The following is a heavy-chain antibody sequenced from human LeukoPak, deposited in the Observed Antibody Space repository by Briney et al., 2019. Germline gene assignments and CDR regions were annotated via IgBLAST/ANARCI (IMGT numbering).Heavy chain of an antibody. CDR1: GYTFTGYY. J-gene: IGHJ4*02. V-gene: IGHV1-2*02. Sequence: ASVKVSCKASGYTFTGYYMHWVRQAPGQGLEWMGWINPNSGGTNYAQKFQGRVTMTRDTSISTAYMELSRLRSDDTAVYYCARDLNYYDSSGYYPHWGRETLVTVSS. D-gene: IGHD3-22*01. CDR2: INPNSGGT. CDR3: ARDLNYYDSSGYYPH.